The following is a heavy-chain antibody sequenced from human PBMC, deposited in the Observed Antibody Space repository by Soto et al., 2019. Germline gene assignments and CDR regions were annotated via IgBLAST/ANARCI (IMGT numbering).Heavy chain of an antibody. CDR1: GASFSGSY. D-gene: IGHD3-3*01. CDR3: AVWSALTQYYFDS. CDR2: AYYSGTT. V-gene: IGHV4-59*13. Sequence: LSLTCAVSGASFSGSYWSWIRQPPGKGLEWIGYAYYSGTTVYNPSLKSRVSISVDTSKKHVSLRLKSVTAADTAVYYCAVWSALTQYYFDSWGHGTLVTVSS. J-gene: IGHJ4*01.